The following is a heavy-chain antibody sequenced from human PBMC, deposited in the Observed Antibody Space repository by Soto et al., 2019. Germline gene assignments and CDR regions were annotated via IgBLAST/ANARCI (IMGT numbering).Heavy chain of an antibody. Sequence: GGSLRLSCSASGFTFMNFGMHWVRQAPGKGLEFVSAIKSLGDTTYYADSVRGRFIISRDNSENTLYLQMSSLRPEDTAVYYCVKDRSLAVAGGYYFDHWGQGTLVTVSS. J-gene: IGHJ4*02. CDR3: VKDRSLAVAGGYYFDH. CDR1: GFTFMNFG. D-gene: IGHD6-19*01. V-gene: IGHV3-64D*08. CDR2: IKSLGDTT.